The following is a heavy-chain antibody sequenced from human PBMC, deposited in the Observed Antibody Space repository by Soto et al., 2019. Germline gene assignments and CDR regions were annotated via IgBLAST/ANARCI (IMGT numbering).Heavy chain of an antibody. D-gene: IGHD3-22*01. CDR2: IDPSDSYT. CDR1: GYSFTSYW. CDR3: ARHRGGYYDSSGYYGSNDDVFDI. J-gene: IGHJ3*02. Sequence: GESLKISCKGSGYSFTSYWISWVRQMPGKGLEWMGRIDPSDSYTNYSPSFQGHVTISADKSISTAYLQWSSLKASDTAMYYCARHRGGYYDSSGYYGSNDDVFDIWGQGTMVTVSS. V-gene: IGHV5-10-1*01.